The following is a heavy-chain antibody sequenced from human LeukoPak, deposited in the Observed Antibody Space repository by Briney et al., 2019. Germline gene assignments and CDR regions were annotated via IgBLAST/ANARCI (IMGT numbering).Heavy chain of an antibody. Sequence: GGSLRLSCAASGFTLSTYGMHWVRQAPGKGLEWVSLISYDGSNEAYADSVKGRFTISRDNSKGTLSLQMNSLRAEDTAVYFCARQNGDSKYYYYYGMDVWGQGTTVTVSS. CDR3: ARQNGDSKYYYYYGMDV. CDR1: GFTLSTYG. V-gene: IGHV3-30*03. CDR2: ISYDGSNE. D-gene: IGHD3-10*01. J-gene: IGHJ6*02.